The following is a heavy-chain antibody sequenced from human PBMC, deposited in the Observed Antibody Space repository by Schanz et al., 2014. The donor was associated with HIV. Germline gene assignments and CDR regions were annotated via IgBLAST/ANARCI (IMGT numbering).Heavy chain of an antibody. CDR3: ARDGGSYNYGHPIDY. V-gene: IGHV3-9*01. Sequence: EVQLVESGGGLVQPGMSLRLSCAASGFTFDDYAMHWVRQAPGKGLEWVSGISWNSGSVAYADSVKGRFTISRDNAKNSLYLQMNSLRAEDTAVYYCARDGGSYNYGHPIDYWGQGTLVTVSS. J-gene: IGHJ4*02. CDR2: ISWNSGSV. CDR1: GFTFDDYA. D-gene: IGHD5-18*01.